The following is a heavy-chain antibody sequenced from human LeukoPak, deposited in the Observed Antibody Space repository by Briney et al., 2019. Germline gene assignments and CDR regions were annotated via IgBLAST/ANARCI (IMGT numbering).Heavy chain of an antibody. D-gene: IGHD3-16*01. CDR1: GFTFSSYD. V-gene: IGHV3-23*01. J-gene: IGHJ4*02. CDR2: ISGSGGSTYT. CDR3: ARDLNAAKNGLHYGADC. Sequence: GGSLRLSCAASGFTFSSYDMTWVRQAPGRGLEWVSVISGSGGSTYTYYADSVKGRFTISRDNSKNTVDLQMDSLRAEDTAVYYCARDLNAAKNGLHYGADCWGQGSLVIVSS.